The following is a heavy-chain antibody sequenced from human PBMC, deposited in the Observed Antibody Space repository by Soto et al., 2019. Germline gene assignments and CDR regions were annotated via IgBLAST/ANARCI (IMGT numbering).Heavy chain of an antibody. CDR3: ASYYYGSGSYYSYYGMDV. CDR2: ISAYNGNT. D-gene: IGHD3-10*01. CDR1: GYTFTSYG. V-gene: IGHV1-18*01. J-gene: IGHJ6*02. Sequence: QVQLVQSGAEVKKPGASVKVSCKASGYTFTSYGISWVRQAPGQGLEWMGWISAYNGNTNYAQKLQVRVTMTTDTSTITAYMELRSLRSYDTAVYYCASYYYGSGSYYSYYGMDVWGQGTTVTVSS.